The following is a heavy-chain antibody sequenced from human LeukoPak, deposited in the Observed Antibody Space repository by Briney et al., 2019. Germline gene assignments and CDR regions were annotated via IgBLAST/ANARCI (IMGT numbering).Heavy chain of an antibody. CDR1: GRSISSRSYY. Sequence: SETLSLTCTVSGRSISSRSYYCGWIRQPPGKGLEWIGSLSYIGSTFYNPSLTSRVTISGDTSKNQFSLKMSSVTAADTAVYDCGRGFGSGWYNGWGPGTLVTVSS. CDR2: LSYIGST. CDR3: GRGFGSGWYNG. V-gene: IGHV4-39*01. J-gene: IGHJ4*02. D-gene: IGHD6-19*01.